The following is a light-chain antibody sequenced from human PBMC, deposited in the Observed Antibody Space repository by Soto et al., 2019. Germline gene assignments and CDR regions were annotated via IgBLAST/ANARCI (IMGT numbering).Light chain of an antibody. CDR2: GAS. CDR1: EIINSGY. V-gene: IGKV3-20*01. Sequence: ENLLTQSPATLSLSAGERATLFCRAREIINSGYLAWYQQKPGRAPRLLIYGASKRATGTQDRISGSASGTYFTLTISRLEAEDSAVYYCQQYGSSPPFGQGTRLDIK. J-gene: IGKJ5*01. CDR3: QQYGSSPP.